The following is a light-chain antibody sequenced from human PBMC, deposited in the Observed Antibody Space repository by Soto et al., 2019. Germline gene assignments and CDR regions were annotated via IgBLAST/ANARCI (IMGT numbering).Light chain of an antibody. CDR3: QQYNSISPRT. V-gene: IGKV1-5*01. CDR2: DAS. CDR1: QSISSW. Sequence: DIQMTQSPSTLSASVGDRVTITCRASQSISSWLAWYQQKPGKAPKLLIYDASSLESGVPSRFSGSGSETEFTLTISSLQPDDFATYYCQQYNSISPRTFGQGTKVDIK. J-gene: IGKJ1*01.